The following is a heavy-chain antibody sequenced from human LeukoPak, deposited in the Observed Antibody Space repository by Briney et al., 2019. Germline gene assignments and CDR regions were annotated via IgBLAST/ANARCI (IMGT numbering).Heavy chain of an antibody. V-gene: IGHV3-30*18. D-gene: IGHD1-14*01. CDR2: ISFDANNK. Sequence: GGSLRLSCAASAFTLRTYGMPWVRQAPGKGLEWVAVISFDANNKYYADSVKGRFTISRDNSKNTLYLQMNSLRAEDTAVYYCAKDRHPARTDGYYFDYWGQGTLVTVSS. CDR3: AKDRHPARTDGYYFDY. CDR1: AFTLRTYG. J-gene: IGHJ4*02.